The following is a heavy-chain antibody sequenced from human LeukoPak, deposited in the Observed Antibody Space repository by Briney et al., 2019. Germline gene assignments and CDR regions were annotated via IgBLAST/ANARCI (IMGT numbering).Heavy chain of an antibody. D-gene: IGHD3-3*01. Sequence: SETLSLTCTVSGGSISSSSYYWGWIRQPPGKGLEWIGSIYYSGSTYYNPSLKSRVTISVDTSKNQFSLKLSSVTAADTAVYYCARHQDFWSGYSNYFDYWGQGTLVTVSS. V-gene: IGHV4-39*01. CDR3: ARHQDFWSGYSNYFDY. CDR1: GGSISSSSYY. CDR2: IYYSGST. J-gene: IGHJ4*02.